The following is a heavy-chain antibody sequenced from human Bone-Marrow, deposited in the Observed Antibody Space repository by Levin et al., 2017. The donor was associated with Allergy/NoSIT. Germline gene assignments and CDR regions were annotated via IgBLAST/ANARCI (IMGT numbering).Heavy chain of an antibody. V-gene: IGHV4-59*01. CDR2: IYYSGST. D-gene: IGHD6-13*01. J-gene: IGHJ4*02. Sequence: SETLSLTCTVSGGSISSYYWSWIRQPPGKGLEWIGYIYYSGSTNYNPSLKSRVTISVDTSKNQFSLKLSSVTAADTAVYYCARILYSSSWIFDYWGQGTLVTVSS. CDR3: ARILYSSSWIFDY. CDR1: GGSISSYY.